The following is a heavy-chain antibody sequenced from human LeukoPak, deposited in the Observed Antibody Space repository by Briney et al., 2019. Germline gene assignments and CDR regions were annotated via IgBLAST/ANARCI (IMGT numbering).Heavy chain of an antibody. D-gene: IGHD3-22*01. CDR3: AKGGSSGYYFNWFDP. CDR2: IRYDGSNK. V-gene: IGHV3-33*06. Sequence: PGRSLRLSCAASGFTFSSYGMHWVRQAPGKGLGWVAVIRYDGSNKYYADSVKGRFTISRDNSKNTLYLQMNSLRAEDTAVYYCAKGGSSGYYFNWFDPWGQGTLVTVSS. J-gene: IGHJ5*02. CDR1: GFTFSSYG.